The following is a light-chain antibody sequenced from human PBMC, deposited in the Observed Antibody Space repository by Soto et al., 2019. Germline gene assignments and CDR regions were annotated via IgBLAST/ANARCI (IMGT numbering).Light chain of an antibody. V-gene: IGKV3D-20*01. CDR3: HQQYGTPRT. Sequence: VSTLSPAPLAFSRGERCARSCRASQSVGKHSAWYQQKPAREPRLLINGGASRAASSPDECSGSSSCTDVSLTIIRRVADDFSVYYCHQQYGTPRTFGEGTKVDIK. CDR2: GGA. J-gene: IGKJ4*01. CDR1: QSVGKH.